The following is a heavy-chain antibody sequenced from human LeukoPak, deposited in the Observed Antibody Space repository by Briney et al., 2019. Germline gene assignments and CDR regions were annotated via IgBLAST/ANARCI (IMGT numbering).Heavy chain of an antibody. CDR1: GFTFSSYA. J-gene: IGHJ4*02. D-gene: IGHD3-3*01. CDR2: ISYDGSNK. Sequence: GGSLRLSCAASGFTFSSYAMHWVRQAPGKGLEWVAVISYDGSNKYYADSVKGRFTISRDNSKNTLYLQMNSLRAEDTAVYYCAKGDYDFWSGHDYWGQGTLVTVSS. CDR3: AKGDYDFWSGHDY. V-gene: IGHV3-30*04.